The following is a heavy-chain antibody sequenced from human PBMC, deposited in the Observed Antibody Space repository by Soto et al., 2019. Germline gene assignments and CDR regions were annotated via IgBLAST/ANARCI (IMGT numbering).Heavy chain of an antibody. CDR3: AKDVRFLEWPRTRGNWFDS. D-gene: IGHD3-3*01. CDR1: GFSFNSYT. J-gene: IGHJ5*01. CDR2: VSSASSDK. V-gene: IGHV3-21*01. Sequence: PGGSLRLSCVASGFSFNSYTMNWVRQAPGKGLEWVSLVSSASSDKHYADSVEGRFTVSRDNARKSVYLEMKNLRDEDTATYYCAKDVRFLEWPRTRGNWFDSWGRGIMVTVSS.